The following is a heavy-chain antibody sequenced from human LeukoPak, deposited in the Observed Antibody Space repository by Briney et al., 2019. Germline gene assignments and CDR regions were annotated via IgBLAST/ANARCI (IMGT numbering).Heavy chain of an antibody. CDR1: GFTFSTYW. CDR2: INGDGGSR. CDR3: ASASSHRTAAGGDY. D-gene: IGHD6-13*01. J-gene: IGHJ4*02. Sequence: GGSLRLSCAASGFTFSTYWMHWVRQAPGKGQVWVSRINGDGGSRNYADSVKGRFTISRDNAKNTLYLQMSSLRVEDTAVYYCASASSHRTAAGGDYWGQGTLVTVST. V-gene: IGHV3-74*01.